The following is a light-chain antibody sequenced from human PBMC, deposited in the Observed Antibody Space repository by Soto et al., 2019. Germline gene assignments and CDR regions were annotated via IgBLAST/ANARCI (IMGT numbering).Light chain of an antibody. CDR3: QQYDSIPRT. CDR2: WAS. J-gene: IGKJ1*01. CDR1: RRVVYSSNNKNY. Sequence: DIVMTQSPDSLAVSLGERATINFKSSRRVVYSSNNKNYLAWYQQKPGQPPKLLIYWASTRESGVPDRFSGSGSGTDFTLTISSLQAEDVAVYYCQQYDSIPRTFGQGTKVDI. V-gene: IGKV4-1*01.